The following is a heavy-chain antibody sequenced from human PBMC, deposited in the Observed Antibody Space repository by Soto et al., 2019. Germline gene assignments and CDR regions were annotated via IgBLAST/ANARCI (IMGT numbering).Heavy chain of an antibody. V-gene: IGHV3-30-3*01. D-gene: IGHD3-22*01. J-gene: IGHJ3*02. CDR2: ISYDGSNK. Sequence: GGSLRLSCAASGFTFSSYAMHWVRQAPGKGLEWVAVISYDGSNKYYADSVKGRFTISRDNSKNTLYLQMNSLRAEDTAVYYCAREDGYYDSSGHAFDIWGQGTMVTVSS. CDR3: AREDGYYDSSGHAFDI. CDR1: GFTFSSYA.